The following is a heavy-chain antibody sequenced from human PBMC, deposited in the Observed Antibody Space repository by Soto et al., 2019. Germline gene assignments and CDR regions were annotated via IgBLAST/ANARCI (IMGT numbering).Heavy chain of an antibody. CDR3: SRDLGSVLSD. D-gene: IGHD2-8*02. Sequence: SETLSLTCTVSGGSISSYYWSWIRQPPGKGLEWIGYIYYSGSTNYNPSLKSRVTISVDTSKNQFSLKLSSVTAADTAFYYCSRDLGSVLSDWGQGTLVTVSS. CDR2: IYYSGST. CDR1: GGSISSYY. V-gene: IGHV4-59*01. J-gene: IGHJ4*02.